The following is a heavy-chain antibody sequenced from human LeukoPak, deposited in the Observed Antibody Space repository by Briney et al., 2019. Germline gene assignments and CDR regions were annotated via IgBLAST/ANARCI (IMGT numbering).Heavy chain of an antibody. CDR3: ARMPPVGGSYVY. V-gene: IGHV4-59*01. CDR1: GVSISSYY. J-gene: IGHJ4*02. CDR2: ISHSGST. D-gene: IGHD1-26*01. Sequence: SETLSLTCTVSGVSISSYYWSWIRQPPGKGLEWIGYISHSGSTNYNPSLKSRVTISVDTSKNQFSLKLSSVTAADTAVYYCARMPPVGGSYVYWGQGTLVTVSS.